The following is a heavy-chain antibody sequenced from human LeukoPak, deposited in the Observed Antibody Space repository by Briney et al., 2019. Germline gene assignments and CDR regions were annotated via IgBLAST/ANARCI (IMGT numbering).Heavy chain of an antibody. CDR2: VNPNSGGT. J-gene: IGHJ4*02. CDR3: ARVATQRYPFGQFDY. CDR1: GYTFTGHY. V-gene: IGHV1-2*02. Sequence: ASVKVSCKASGYTFTGHYIQWARQAPGQGLEWMGWVNPNSGGTHYAQKFQDRVSMTRDTSITTAYMELSSLISDDTAVYYCARVATQRYPFGQFDYWGQGTLVTVSS. D-gene: IGHD3-10*01.